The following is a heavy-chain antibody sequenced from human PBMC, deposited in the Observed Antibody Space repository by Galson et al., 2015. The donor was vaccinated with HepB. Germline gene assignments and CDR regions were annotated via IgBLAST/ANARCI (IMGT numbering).Heavy chain of an antibody. CDR2: ISYDGSNK. D-gene: IGHD3-3*01. J-gene: IGHJ4*02. CDR1: GFTFSSYG. Sequence: SLRLSCAASGFTFSSYGMHWVRQAPGKGLEWVAVISYDGSNKYYADSVKGRFTISRDNSKSTLYLQMNSLRAEDTAVYYCAADFWSGGAGYWGQGTLVTVSS. V-gene: IGHV3-30*03. CDR3: AADFWSGGAGY.